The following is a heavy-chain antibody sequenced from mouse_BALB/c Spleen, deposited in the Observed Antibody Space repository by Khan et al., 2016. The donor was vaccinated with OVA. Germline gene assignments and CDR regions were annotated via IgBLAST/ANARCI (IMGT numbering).Heavy chain of an antibody. D-gene: IGHD1-1*01. J-gene: IGHJ3*01. CDR1: GFSLTTYG. V-gene: IGHV2-9*02. CDR2: IWAGGST. CDR3: ARAYYYGAWFAY. Sequence: QVQLKESGPGLVAPSQNLSITCTVSGFSLTTYGVHWVRQAPGKGLEWLGVIWAGGSTNYNSALMSRLSISKDDSKSKASFKMNSLQTDDTAMYYCARAYYYGAWFAYWGQGTLVTVSA.